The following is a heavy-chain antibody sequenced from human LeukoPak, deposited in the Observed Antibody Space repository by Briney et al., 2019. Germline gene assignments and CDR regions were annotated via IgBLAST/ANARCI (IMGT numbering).Heavy chain of an antibody. CDR2: IIPILGIA. V-gene: IGHV1-69*04. Sequence: SVKVSCKASGGTFSSYAISWVRQAPGQGLEWMGRIIPILGIANYAQKFQGRVTITADKSTSTAYMELSSLRSEDTAMYYCAREHRGYSYGSDYWGQGTLVTVSS. D-gene: IGHD5-18*01. CDR1: GGTFSSYA. J-gene: IGHJ4*02. CDR3: AREHRGYSYGSDY.